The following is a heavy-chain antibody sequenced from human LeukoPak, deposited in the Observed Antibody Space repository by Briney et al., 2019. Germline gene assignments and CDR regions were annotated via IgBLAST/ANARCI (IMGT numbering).Heavy chain of an antibody. J-gene: IGHJ3*02. CDR2: IYYSGRT. CDR1: GVSINSGDYY. CDR3: ARHRTAINKYGPYDAFDI. Sequence: PSETLSLTCTVSGVSINSGDYYWGWLRQPPGKGLEWIGTIYYSGRTYYNPPLKSRVTISEDTSKNQFSLKLTSVTAADTAIYYCARHRTAINKYGPYDAFDIWGQGTMVTVSS. D-gene: IGHD3-10*01. V-gene: IGHV4-39*01.